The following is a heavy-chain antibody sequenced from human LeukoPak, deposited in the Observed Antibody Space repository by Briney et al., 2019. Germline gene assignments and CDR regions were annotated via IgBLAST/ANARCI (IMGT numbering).Heavy chain of an antibody. CDR1: GFNFRTYA. J-gene: IGHJ4*02. V-gene: IGHV3-30*04. CDR2: LSFDSRDI. CDR3: AKDGYCSSTNCYPAPY. Sequence: GGSLRLSCAASGFNFRTYAMHWVRQAPGKGLEWVAVLSFDSRDIHYADSVRGRFTISRDNYKDTLYLQMNSLRAEDTAVYYCAKDGYCSSTNCYPAPYWGQGTLVTVSS. D-gene: IGHD2-2*01.